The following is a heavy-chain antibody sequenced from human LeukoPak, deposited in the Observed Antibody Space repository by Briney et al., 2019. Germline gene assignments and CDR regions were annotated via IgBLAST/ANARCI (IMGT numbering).Heavy chain of an antibody. CDR1: GYTLTELS. Sequence: GASVKVSCKVSGYTLTELSMHWVRQAPGKGLEWMGGFDPEDGETIYAQKFQGRVTMTRNTSISTAYMELSSLRSEDTAVYYCARYVRGGIWGSYRTADYWGQGTLVTVSS. J-gene: IGHJ4*02. D-gene: IGHD3-16*02. V-gene: IGHV1-24*01. CDR2: FDPEDGET. CDR3: ARYVRGGIWGSYRTADY.